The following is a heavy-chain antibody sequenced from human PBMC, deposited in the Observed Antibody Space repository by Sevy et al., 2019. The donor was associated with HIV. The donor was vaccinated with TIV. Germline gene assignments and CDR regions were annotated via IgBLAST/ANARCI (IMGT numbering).Heavy chain of an antibody. CDR1: GFTFSSYW. CDR2: IKRDGSEK. V-gene: IGHV3-7*03. CDR3: ASDCSSASCLWGMDV. Sequence: GGSLRLSCAASGFTFSSYWMSWVRQAPGKGLEWVANIKRDGSEKYYVDSVKGRFTISRDNATNSLYLQMNSLRAEDTAVYYCASDCSSASCLWGMDVWGQGTTVTVSS. J-gene: IGHJ6*02. D-gene: IGHD2-2*01.